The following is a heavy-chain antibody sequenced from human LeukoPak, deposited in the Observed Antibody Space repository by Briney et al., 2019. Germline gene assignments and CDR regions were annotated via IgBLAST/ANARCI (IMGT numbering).Heavy chain of an antibody. Sequence: SGTLSLPCAVSGGSISSSNWWSWVRQPPGKGLEWIGEIYHSGRTDYNPSLKSRVTISEDTSKNQFSLKLSSVTAADTAVYYCARAFRGIFGVFEAFDIWGQGTMVTVSS. J-gene: IGHJ3*02. CDR3: ARAFRGIFGVFEAFDI. D-gene: IGHD3-3*01. CDR1: GGSISSSNW. V-gene: IGHV4-4*02. CDR2: IYHSGRT.